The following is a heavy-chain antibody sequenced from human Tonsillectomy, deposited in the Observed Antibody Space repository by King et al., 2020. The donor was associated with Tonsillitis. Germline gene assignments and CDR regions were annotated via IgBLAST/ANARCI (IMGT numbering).Heavy chain of an antibody. D-gene: IGHD4-17*01. V-gene: IGHV4-61*02. J-gene: IGHJ4*02. CDR3: AREDYGDYPY. Sequence: LQLQESGPGLVKPSQNLSLTCTVSGGSINSGPYYWNWIRQPAGKGLEWIGRISISGSTSSNPSLKSRVTISVDTSKNQFSLQLSSVTAADTAVYYCAREDYGDYPYWGQGTLVIVSS. CDR2: ISISGST. CDR1: GGSINSGPYY.